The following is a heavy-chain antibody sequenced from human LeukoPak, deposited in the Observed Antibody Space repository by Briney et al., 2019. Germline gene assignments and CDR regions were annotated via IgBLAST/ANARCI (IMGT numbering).Heavy chain of an antibody. Sequence: ASVKVSCKASGYTFTGYYMHWVRQAPGQGLEWMGWINPNSGGTNYAQKFQGRVTMTRDTSISTAYMELSSLRSEDTAVYYCARDGSGELYSSSWYTAFDIWGQGTMVTVSS. J-gene: IGHJ3*02. CDR2: INPNSGGT. CDR3: ARDGSGELYSSSWYTAFDI. CDR1: GYTFTGYY. V-gene: IGHV1-2*02. D-gene: IGHD6-13*01.